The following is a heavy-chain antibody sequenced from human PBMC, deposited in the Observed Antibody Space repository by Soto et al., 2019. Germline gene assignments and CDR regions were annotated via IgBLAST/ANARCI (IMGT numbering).Heavy chain of an antibody. V-gene: IGHV1-69*02. CDR2: IIPMFDIA. Sequence: QVQLVQSGVAVKKPGSSVKVSCEAAGGSFSIYTVFWVRQAPGQGLEWMGRIIPMFDIANYAQNFQGRVTFNADKFTDTVYMEMLNLRSDDTAVYYCTRGSWSAEVFDIWGQGTLVTVSS. J-gene: IGHJ3*02. D-gene: IGHD6-13*01. CDR3: TRGSWSAEVFDI. CDR1: GGSFSIYT.